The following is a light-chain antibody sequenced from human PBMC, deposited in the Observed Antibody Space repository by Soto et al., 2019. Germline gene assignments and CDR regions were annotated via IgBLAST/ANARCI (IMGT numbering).Light chain of an antibody. CDR1: QTLLYSNGNNY. CDR3: MQALQART. CDR2: LGS. Sequence: DIVMTQSPLSLPVTPGEPASISCRSSQTLLYSNGNNYLDWYLQKPGQSPQLLIYLGSNRASGVPDRFSGSGSGTDFTLKISRVEAGEVGVYYCMQALQARTFGQGTKVDTK. V-gene: IGKV2-28*01. J-gene: IGKJ2*02.